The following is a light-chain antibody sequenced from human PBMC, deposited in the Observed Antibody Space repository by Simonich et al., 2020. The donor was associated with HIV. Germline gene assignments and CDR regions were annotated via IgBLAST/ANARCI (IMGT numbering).Light chain of an antibody. CDR2: WAS. CDR1: QSVLYSSNNKNQ. Sequence: DIVMTQSPDSLAVSLGERATINCKSSQSVLYSSNNKNQLAWYQQKPGQAPEGLINWASTRESGVPDRFSGSGSGTDFTLTISSLQAEDVAVYFCQQCHTHPHTFGQGTKVEIK. CDR3: QQCHTHPHT. V-gene: IGKV4-1*01. J-gene: IGKJ2*01.